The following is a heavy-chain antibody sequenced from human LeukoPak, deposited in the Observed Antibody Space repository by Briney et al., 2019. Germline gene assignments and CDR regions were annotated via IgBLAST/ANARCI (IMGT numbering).Heavy chain of an antibody. CDR1: GFTFSSYG. CDR3: AKLAQDYYDSSGYYWWFDL. Sequence: PGGSLRLSCAASGFTFSSYGMHWVRQAPGKGLEWVAFIRYDGSNKYYADSVKGRFTISRDNSKNSLYLQMNSLRAEDTAVYYCAKLAQDYYDSSGYYWWFDLWGQGTLVTVSS. J-gene: IGHJ5*02. V-gene: IGHV3-30*02. D-gene: IGHD3-22*01. CDR2: IRYDGSNK.